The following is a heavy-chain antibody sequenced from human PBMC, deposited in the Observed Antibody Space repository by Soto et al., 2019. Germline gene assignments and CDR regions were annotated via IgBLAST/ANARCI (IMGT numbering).Heavy chain of an antibody. CDR1: GGSISSGGYY. CDR2: IYYSGST. CDR3: ARDDGSGSYDAFDI. J-gene: IGHJ3*02. Sequence: SETLSLTCTVSGGSISSGGYYWSWIRQHPGKGLEWIGYIYYSGSTYYNPSLKSRVTISVDTSKNQFSLKLSSVTAADTAVYYCARDDGSGSYDAFDIWGQGTMVTVSS. D-gene: IGHD3-10*01. V-gene: IGHV4-31*03.